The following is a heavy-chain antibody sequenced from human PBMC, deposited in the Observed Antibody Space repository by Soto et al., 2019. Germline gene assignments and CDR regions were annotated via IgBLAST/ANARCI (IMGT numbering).Heavy chain of an antibody. CDR3: ARTRMIESCNDY. Sequence: LFLTCNVSGSSISSYYWSWIRKPPGKGLEWIGYVYSTGSTLYNPSLKSRVSISVDMTKKELSLRLSSLTAADPAVYYWARTRMIESCNDYWGQGTPVTVS. CDR1: GSSISSYY. V-gene: IGHV4-59*01. CDR2: VYSTGST. D-gene: IGHD3-16*01. J-gene: IGHJ4*02.